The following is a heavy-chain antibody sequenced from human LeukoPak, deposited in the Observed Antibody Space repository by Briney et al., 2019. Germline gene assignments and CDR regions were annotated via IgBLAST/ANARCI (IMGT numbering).Heavy chain of an antibody. CDR3: ARLYSYGGILGFDY. J-gene: IGHJ4*02. Sequence: PSETLSLTCTVSGGSISSYYWSWIRQPPGKGLEWIGYIYYSGSTNYNPSLKSRVTISVDTSKNQFSLKLSSVTAADTAVYYCARLYSYGGILGFDYWGQGTLVTVPS. CDR1: GGSISSYY. V-gene: IGHV4-59*01. CDR2: IYYSGST. D-gene: IGHD5-18*01.